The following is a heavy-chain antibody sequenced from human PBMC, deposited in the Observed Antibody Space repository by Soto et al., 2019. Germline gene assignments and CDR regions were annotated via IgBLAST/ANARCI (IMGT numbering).Heavy chain of an antibody. CDR3: ARVRAEYSSSSGGMDV. J-gene: IGHJ6*02. CDR1: GYTFTSYA. Sequence: QVQLVQSGAEVKKPGASVKVSCKASGYTFTSYAMHWVRQAPGQRLEWMGWINAGNGNTKYSQKFQGRVTITRDTSASTAYMELSSLRSEVTAVYYCARVRAEYSSSSGGMDVWGQGTTVTVSS. CDR2: INAGNGNT. V-gene: IGHV1-3*01. D-gene: IGHD6-6*01.